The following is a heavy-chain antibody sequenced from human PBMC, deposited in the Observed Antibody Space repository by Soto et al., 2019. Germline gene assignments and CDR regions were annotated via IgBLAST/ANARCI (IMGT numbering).Heavy chain of an antibody. CDR3: ARLRIRWGSSWYGGGFDP. V-gene: IGHV4-34*01. D-gene: IGHD6-13*01. J-gene: IGHJ5*02. Sequence: QVQLQQWGAGLLKPSETLSLTCAVYGGSFSGYYWSWIRQPPGKGLEWIGEINHSGSTNYNPSLKSRVTISVDTSKNQFSLKLSSGTAADTAVYYCARLRIRWGSSWYGGGFDPWGQGTLVTVSS. CDR2: INHSGST. CDR1: GGSFSGYY.